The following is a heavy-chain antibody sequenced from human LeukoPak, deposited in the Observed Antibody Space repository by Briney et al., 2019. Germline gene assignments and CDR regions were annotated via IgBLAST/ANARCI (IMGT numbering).Heavy chain of an antibody. D-gene: IGHD6-13*01. J-gene: IGHJ4*02. V-gene: IGHV1-69*05. CDR3: ARDRASSSWFDY. CDR1: GGTFSSYA. Sequence: GSSVKVSCKASGGTFSSYAISWVRQAPGQGLEWMGGIIPIFGTANYAQKFQGRVTIATDESTSTAYMELSRLRSEDTAVYCCARDRASSSWFDYWGQGTLVTVSS. CDR2: IIPIFGTA.